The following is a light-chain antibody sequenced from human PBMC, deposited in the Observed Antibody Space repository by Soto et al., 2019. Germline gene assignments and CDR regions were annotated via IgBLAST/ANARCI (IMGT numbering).Light chain of an antibody. J-gene: IGLJ3*02. CDR3: SSYAGSNNLV. CDR1: SSDVGGYNY. CDR2: EVT. V-gene: IGLV2-8*01. Sequence: QSALTQPPSASGSPGQSVTISCTGASSDVGGYNYVSWCQQHPGKAPKLMIYEVTKRPSVVPDRFSGSKSGNTASLTVSGLQAEDEADYYCSSYAGSNNLVFGGGTKVTVL.